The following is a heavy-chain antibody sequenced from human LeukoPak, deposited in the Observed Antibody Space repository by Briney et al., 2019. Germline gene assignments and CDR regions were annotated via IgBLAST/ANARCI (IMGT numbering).Heavy chain of an antibody. D-gene: IGHD3-3*01. CDR1: GFTFSSCA. CDR3: AKGDQGPVAYYDFWSGYSTGGIDY. CDR2: ISGSGGST. V-gene: IGHV3-23*01. Sequence: GGSLRLSCAASGFTFSSCAMSWVRQAPGKGLEWVSAISGSGGSTYYADSVKGRFTISRDNSKNTLYLQMNSLRAEDTAVYYCAKGDQGPVAYYDFWSGYSTGGIDYWGQGTLVTVSS. J-gene: IGHJ4*02.